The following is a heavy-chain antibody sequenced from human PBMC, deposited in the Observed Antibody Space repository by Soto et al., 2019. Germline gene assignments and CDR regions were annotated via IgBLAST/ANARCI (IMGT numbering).Heavy chain of an antibody. CDR3: ASLVRGY. D-gene: IGHD2-15*01. Sequence: GGSLRLSCAASGFIFSSYGMHWVRQAPDKGLEWVAVIWYDGSKVFYGDSVKGRFTISRDNSNNTLSLQMNRLRVEDTAVYYCASLVRGYWGQGTLVTVSS. CDR2: IWYDGSKV. CDR1: GFIFSSYG. V-gene: IGHV3-33*01. J-gene: IGHJ4*02.